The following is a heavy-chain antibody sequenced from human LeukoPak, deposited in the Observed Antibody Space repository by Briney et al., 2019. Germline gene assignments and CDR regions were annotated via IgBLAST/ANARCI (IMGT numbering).Heavy chain of an antibody. CDR1: GVTFSSYA. D-gene: IGHD2-8*01. CDR3: ANTPKEPFGFVPHHWFDP. J-gene: IGHJ5*02. V-gene: IGHV3-23*01. Sequence: GGSLRLSCEASGVTFSSYAMSWVRQAPGQGLEWVSAISVSGDSTYYAQSVKGRVTISRDNSKNTPYLQMHSRRAEETPLYSCANTPKEPFGFVPHHWFDPWGQGTLVTVSS. CDR2: ISVSGDST.